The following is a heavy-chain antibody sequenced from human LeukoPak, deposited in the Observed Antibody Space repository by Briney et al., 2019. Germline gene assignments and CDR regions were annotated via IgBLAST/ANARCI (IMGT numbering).Heavy chain of an antibody. CDR3: ARDGEYQLLPDY. Sequence: GGSLRRSCAASGFTFSSYSMNWVRQAPGKALEGVSSISSSSSYIYYADSVKGRFTTSRDNAKNSLYLQMNSPRAEDTAVYYCARDGEYQLLPDYWGQGTLVTVSS. D-gene: IGHD2-2*01. CDR1: GFTFSSYS. CDR2: ISSSSSYI. J-gene: IGHJ4*02. V-gene: IGHV3-21*01.